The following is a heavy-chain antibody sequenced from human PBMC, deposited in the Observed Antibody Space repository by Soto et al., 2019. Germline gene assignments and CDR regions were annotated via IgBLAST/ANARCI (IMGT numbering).Heavy chain of an antibody. J-gene: IGHJ6*02. Sequence: EVQLVESGGGLIQPGGSLRLSCAASGFSFSRYWMHWVRQAPGKGLVWVSRINFDGSSANYADSVKGRFTISRDNAKNTLFLQRNSLRVEDAAVYYCARDYYDNSGSVYVDYGMDVWGQGTTVTVSS. V-gene: IGHV3-74*01. CDR2: INFDGSSA. CDR1: GFSFSRYW. D-gene: IGHD3-22*01. CDR3: ARDYYDNSGSVYVDYGMDV.